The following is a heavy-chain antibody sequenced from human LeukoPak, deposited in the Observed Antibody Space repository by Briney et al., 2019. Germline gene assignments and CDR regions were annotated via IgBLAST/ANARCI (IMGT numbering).Heavy chain of an antibody. CDR2: IYPGDSHT. CDR1: GYSFTSYW. V-gene: IGHV5-51*01. Sequence: GESLKISCKGSGYSFTSYWIGWVRQMPGKGLEWMGIIYPGDSHTRYSPSFQGQVTISADKSISTAYLQWSSLKASDTAMYYCASFSYYDSSGFDYWGQGPWSPSPQ. D-gene: IGHD3-22*01. CDR3: ASFSYYDSSGFDY. J-gene: IGHJ4*02.